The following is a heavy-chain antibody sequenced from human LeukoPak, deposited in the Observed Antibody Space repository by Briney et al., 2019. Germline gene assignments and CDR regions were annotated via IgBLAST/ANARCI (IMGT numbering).Heavy chain of an antibody. Sequence: PGGSLRLSCAASGFTFSSYAMSWVRQAPGKGLEWVSAISGSGGSTYYADSVKGRFTISRDNSKNTLYLQMNSLRAEDTAVYYCARGVKPVAVSLSPPDYWGQGTLVTVSS. CDR2: ISGSGGST. CDR3: ARGVKPVAVSLSPPDY. V-gene: IGHV3-23*01. D-gene: IGHD6-19*01. CDR1: GFTFSSYA. J-gene: IGHJ4*02.